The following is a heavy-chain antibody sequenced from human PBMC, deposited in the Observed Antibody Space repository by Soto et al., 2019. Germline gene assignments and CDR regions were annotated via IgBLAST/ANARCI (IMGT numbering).Heavy chain of an antibody. D-gene: IGHD1-1*01. V-gene: IGHV1-8*01. CDR1: GYTFTSYD. Sequence: QVQLVQSGAEVKKPGASVKVSCKASGYTFTSYDINWVRQATGQGLEWMGWMNPNSGNTGYAQKFQGSVTRTRNTSLSTAYLELSSLSSEAPAVYYCARCRVARPNSFDPWGQGTLVTFSS. CDR3: ARCRVARPNSFDP. J-gene: IGHJ5*02. CDR2: MNPNSGNT.